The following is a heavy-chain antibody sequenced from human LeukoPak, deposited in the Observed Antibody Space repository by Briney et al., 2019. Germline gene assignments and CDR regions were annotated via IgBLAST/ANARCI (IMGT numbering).Heavy chain of an antibody. V-gene: IGHV1-69*05. D-gene: IGHD2-21*01. J-gene: IGHJ4*02. CDR1: GGTFSSYA. CDR2: IIPIFGTA. CDR3: ARDIVVVIATRGYFDY. Sequence: SVKVSCKASGGTFSSYAISWVRQAPGQGLEWMGGIIPIFGTANYAQKFQGRVTITTDESTSTAYMELSSLRSEDTAVYYCARDIVVVIATRGYFDYWGQGTLVTVSS.